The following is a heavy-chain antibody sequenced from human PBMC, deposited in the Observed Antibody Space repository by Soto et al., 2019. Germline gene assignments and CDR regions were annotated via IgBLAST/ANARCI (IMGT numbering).Heavy chain of an antibody. J-gene: IGHJ4*02. CDR3: ARDDPIPLPFDY. CDR2: ISSSGSTI. D-gene: IGHD5-18*01. Sequence: PGGSLRLSCAASGFTFSSYEMNWVRQAPGKGLEWVSYISSSGSTIYYADSVKGRFTISRDNAKNSLYLQMNSLRAEDTAVYYCARDDPIPLPFDYWGQGTLVTVSS. CDR1: GFTFSSYE. V-gene: IGHV3-48*03.